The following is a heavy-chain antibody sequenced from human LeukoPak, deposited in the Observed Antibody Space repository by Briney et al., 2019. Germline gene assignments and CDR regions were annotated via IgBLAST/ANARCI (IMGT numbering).Heavy chain of an antibody. D-gene: IGHD2-15*01. J-gene: IGHJ4*02. CDR1: GLTVSSEY. CDR2: IYGAGAT. Sequence: PGGSLRLSCTPYGLTVSSEYLAWVRQAPGKGLEWISVIYGAGATYYADSVQGRFTISRDTYSNALYLQMNSLRVEDTAVYHCARLLPASRHYFDYWGQGTLVTVSS. CDR3: ARLLPASRHYFDY. V-gene: IGHV3-53*01.